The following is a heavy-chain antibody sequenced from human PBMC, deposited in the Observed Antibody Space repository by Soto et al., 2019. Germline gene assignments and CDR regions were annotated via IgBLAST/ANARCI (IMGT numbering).Heavy chain of an antibody. CDR3: AKEDYWNPEYYYYYSIDV. D-gene: IGHD3-3*01. CDR2: ITGSGGST. CDR1: GLTFSSYA. J-gene: IGHJ6*03. V-gene: IGHV3-23*01. Sequence: EVQLLESGGGLVQPGGSLRLSCAASGLTFSSYAMSWVRQAPGKGLEWLAGITGSGGSTYYADSVRGRFTISRDNSKNTLFLQMNSLRAEDTAVYYCAKEDYWNPEYYYYYSIDVWRKGTTVTVSS.